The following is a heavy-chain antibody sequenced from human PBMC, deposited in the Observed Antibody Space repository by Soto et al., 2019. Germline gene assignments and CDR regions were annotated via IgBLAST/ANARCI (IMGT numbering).Heavy chain of an antibody. CDR1: GASITYGGYS. CDR2: ITHLENT. V-gene: IGHV4-30-2*06. CDR3: VRGGGNDPFEY. Sequence: QLRLQESGSGVVETSESLSLTCTVFGASITYGGYSWSWIRQSPGRGLEWIGHITHLENTYFNPSFKRRLSMSIGRAKNQFSPKLTSMTAADKGRYFCVRGGGNDPFEYWGQGILVTVSS. D-gene: IGHD5-12*01. J-gene: IGHJ4*02.